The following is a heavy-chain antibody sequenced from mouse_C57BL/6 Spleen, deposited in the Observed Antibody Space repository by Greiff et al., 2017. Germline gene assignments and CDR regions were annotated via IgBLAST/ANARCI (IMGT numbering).Heavy chain of an antibody. CDR1: GFTFSDYG. Sequence: EVQVVESGGGLVKPGGSLKLSCAASGFTFSDYGMHWVRQAPEKGLEWVAYISSGSSTIYYADTVKGRFTISRDNAKNTLFLQMTSLRSEDTAMYYCARPLIYDGYYYAMDYWGQGTSVTVSS. D-gene: IGHD2-3*01. V-gene: IGHV5-17*01. J-gene: IGHJ4*01. CDR2: ISSGSSTI. CDR3: ARPLIYDGYYYAMDY.